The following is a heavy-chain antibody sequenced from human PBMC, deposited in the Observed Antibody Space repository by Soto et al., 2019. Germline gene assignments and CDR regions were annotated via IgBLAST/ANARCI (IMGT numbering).Heavy chain of an antibody. J-gene: IGHJ6*03. CDR2: INPNSGVT. Sequence: QVQLVQSGAEVKEPGASVTVSCRASGDRFTDYYMHWVRQAPGQGLEWMGWINPNSGVTKYAQKFQGWVPMARDTSIRTVYMQLSRLGFDDTAIYYCARERGGATATLDYYYFYMDVWGTGTTVTVSS. D-gene: IGHD5-12*01. CDR1: GDRFTDYY. CDR3: ARERGGATATLDYYYFYMDV. V-gene: IGHV1-2*04.